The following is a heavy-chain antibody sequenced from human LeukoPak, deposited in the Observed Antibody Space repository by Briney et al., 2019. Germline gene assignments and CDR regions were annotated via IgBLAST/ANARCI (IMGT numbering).Heavy chain of an antibody. CDR2: ISSSSSYT. CDR1: GFTFSSYA. J-gene: IGHJ4*02. V-gene: IGHV3-21*05. D-gene: IGHD4/OR15-4a*01. CDR3: ARDIVSMADY. Sequence: GGSLRLSCAASGFTFSSYAMHWIRQAPGKGLEWVSYISSSSSYTNYADSMKGRFTISRDNAKKSLYLQMNSLRAEDTAVYYCARDIVSMADYWGQGTLVTVSS.